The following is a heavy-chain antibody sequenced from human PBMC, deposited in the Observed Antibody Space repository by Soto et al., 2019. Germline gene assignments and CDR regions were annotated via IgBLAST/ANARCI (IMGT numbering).Heavy chain of an antibody. J-gene: IGHJ4*02. CDR2: LNPSTGGT. CDR1: GYTFIGYY. CDR3: ARKGLDYNFDS. V-gene: IGHV1-2*02. Sequence: QVQLVQSGAEVRKPGASVKVSCKASGYTFIGYYMHWVRQAPGQGLEWMGWLNPSTGGTKYAQSFQDRVTMTRDTSISTAYMELSRLTSDDTAVYFCARKGLDYNFDSWGQGTLVTVSS. D-gene: IGHD4-4*01.